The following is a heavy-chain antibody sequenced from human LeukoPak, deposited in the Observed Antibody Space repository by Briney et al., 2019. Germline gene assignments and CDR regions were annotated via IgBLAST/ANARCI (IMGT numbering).Heavy chain of an antibody. CDR3: ARDLGPIVGATYYDY. CDR2: IYSIGST. CDR1: GASVSSGSYY. J-gene: IGHJ4*02. V-gene: IGHV4-61*01. D-gene: IGHD1-26*01. Sequence: KPSETLSLTCTVSGASVSSGSYYWSWIRQPPGKRLEWIGCIYSIGSTNYNPSLKSRVTISVDTSKNQFSLKLSSVTAADTAVYYCARDLGPIVGATYYDYWGQGTPVTVSS.